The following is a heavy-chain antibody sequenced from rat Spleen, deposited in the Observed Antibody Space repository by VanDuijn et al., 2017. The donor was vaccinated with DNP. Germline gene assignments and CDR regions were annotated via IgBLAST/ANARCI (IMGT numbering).Heavy chain of an antibody. Sequence: EVQLVESGGGLVQPGRSMKLSCAASGFTFSNYYIAWVRHAPTKGLEWVAAVSPGGGNTYYRDSVKGRFTISRDNAKSTLYLQMDSLRSEETATYYCAKAGGYSPWYFDYWGQGVMVTVSS. J-gene: IGHJ2*01. D-gene: IGHD1-11*01. CDR1: GFTFSNYY. CDR2: VSPGGGNT. CDR3: AKAGGYSPWYFDY. V-gene: IGHV5S11*01.